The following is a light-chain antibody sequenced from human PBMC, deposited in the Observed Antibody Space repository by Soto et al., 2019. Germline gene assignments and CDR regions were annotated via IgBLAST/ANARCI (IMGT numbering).Light chain of an antibody. CDR3: CSYAGSSTYV. CDR2: DVI. V-gene: IGLV2-23*02. J-gene: IGLJ1*01. CDR1: SSDVGGYNY. Sequence: ALTQPASVSGSPGQSITISCTGTSSDVGGYNYVSWYQQHPGKAPKLMIYDVINRPSGVSNRFSGSKSGNTASLTISGLQAEDEADYYCCSYAGSSTYVFGTGTKVTVL.